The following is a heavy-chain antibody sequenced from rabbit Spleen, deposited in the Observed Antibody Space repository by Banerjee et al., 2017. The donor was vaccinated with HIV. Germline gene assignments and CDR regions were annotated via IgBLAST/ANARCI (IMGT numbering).Heavy chain of an antibody. CDR2: INAYTGKP. D-gene: IGHD2-1*01. Sequence: QSLEESGGDLVKPGASLTLTCTASGVSFSDRDVMCWVRQAPGKGLQWIACINAYTGKPVYATWAKGRFTISRTSSTTVTLQMTSLTAADTATYFCARDWKGGDTGYGEMDLWGPGTLVTVS. V-gene: IGHV1S40*01. CDR1: GVSFSDRDV. CDR3: ARDWKGGDTGYGEMDL. J-gene: IGHJ4*01.